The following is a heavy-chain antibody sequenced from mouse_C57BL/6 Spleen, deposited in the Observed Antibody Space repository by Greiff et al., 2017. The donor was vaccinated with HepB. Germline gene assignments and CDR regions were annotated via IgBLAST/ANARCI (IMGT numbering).Heavy chain of an antibody. CDR1: GYTFTSYG. CDR2: IYPRSGNT. CDR3: ARFITTVVGAY. V-gene: IGHV1-81*01. Sequence: QVQLKQSGAELARPGASVKLSCKASGYTFTSYGISWVKQRTGQGLEWIGEIYPRSGNTYYNEKFKGKATLTADKSSSTAYMELRSLTSEDSAVYFCARFITTVVGAYWGQGTLVTVSA. D-gene: IGHD1-1*01. J-gene: IGHJ3*01.